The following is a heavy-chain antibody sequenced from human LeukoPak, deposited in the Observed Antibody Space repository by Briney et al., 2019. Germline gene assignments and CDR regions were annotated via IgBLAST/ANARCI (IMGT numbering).Heavy chain of an antibody. CDR1: GGSISSYY. D-gene: IGHD6-13*01. Sequence: SETLSLTCTVSGGSISSYYWSWIRQPPGKGLEWIGYIYYSGSTNYNPSLKSRVTISVDTSKNQFSLKLSSVTAADTAVYYCASQYSSSWSHMDVWGKGTTVTVSS. V-gene: IGHV4-59*01. J-gene: IGHJ6*03. CDR2: IYYSGST. CDR3: ASQYSSSWSHMDV.